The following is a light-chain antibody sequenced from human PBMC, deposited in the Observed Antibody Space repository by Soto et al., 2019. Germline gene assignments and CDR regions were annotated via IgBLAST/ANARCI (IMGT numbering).Light chain of an antibody. CDR3: MQALQTPRT. Sequence: DIVMTQSPLSLPVTPGEPASISCRSSQSLLHSNGYNYLDWYLQKPGQSPQLMIYLGSNRASGVHDRFSGSGSGTDFTLKISRVEAEDVGVDYCMQALQTPRTFGKGTKVEIK. CDR2: LGS. CDR1: QSLLHSNGYNY. V-gene: IGKV2-28*01. J-gene: IGKJ1*01.